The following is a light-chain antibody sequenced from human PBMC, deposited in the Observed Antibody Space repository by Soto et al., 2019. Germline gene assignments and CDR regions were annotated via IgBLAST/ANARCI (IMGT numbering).Light chain of an antibody. CDR3: QQYGNSPIT. CDR1: QSVSSSY. Sequence: ESVWTQSPGTLSLSPGERATLSCRASQSVSSSYLAWYQQKPGQAPRLLIYGTSSRATGIPDRFSGSGSGTDFTLTISRLEPEDFAVYYCQQYGNSPITFGQGRLLEI. J-gene: IGKJ5*01. CDR2: GTS. V-gene: IGKV3-20*01.